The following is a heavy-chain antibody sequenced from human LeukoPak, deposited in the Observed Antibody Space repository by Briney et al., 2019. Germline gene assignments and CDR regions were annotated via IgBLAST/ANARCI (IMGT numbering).Heavy chain of an antibody. CDR1: GGSISSYY. V-gene: IGHV4-59*01. Sequence: SETLSLTCTVSGGSISSYYWSWIRQPPGKGLEWIGYIYYSGSTNYNPSLKSRVTISVDTSKNQFSLKLSSVTAADTAVYYCARDQRDSSGWYYFDYWGQGTLVTVSS. CDR2: IYYSGST. J-gene: IGHJ4*02. D-gene: IGHD6-19*01. CDR3: ARDQRDSSGWYYFDY.